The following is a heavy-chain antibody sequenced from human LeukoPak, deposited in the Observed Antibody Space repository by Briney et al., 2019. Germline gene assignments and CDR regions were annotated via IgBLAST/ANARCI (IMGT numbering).Heavy chain of an antibody. D-gene: IGHD3-10*02. CDR1: EFTFSSYS. CDR2: ISYDGSNK. V-gene: IGHV3-30*03. CDR3: ARESVFGELSMFDY. J-gene: IGHJ4*02. Sequence: GGSLRLSCAASEFTFSSYSMHWVRQAPGKGLEWVAVISYDGSNKYYADSVKGRFTISRDNSKNTLYLQMNSLRAEDTAVYYCARESVFGELSMFDYWGQGTLVTVSS.